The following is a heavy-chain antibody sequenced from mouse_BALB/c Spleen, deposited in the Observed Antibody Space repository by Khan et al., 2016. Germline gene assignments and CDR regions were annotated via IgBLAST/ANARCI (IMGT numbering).Heavy chain of an antibody. J-gene: IGHJ2*01. CDR3: ARSYYRYDYFDY. CDR1: GFNIKDTY. V-gene: IGHV14-3*02. D-gene: IGHD2-14*01. CDR2: IDPANGNT. Sequence: VQLQQAGAELVKPGASVKLSCTASGFNIKDTYMHWVKQRPEQGLEWIGRIDPANGNTKYDPKFQGKATITADTSSNTAYLQLSSLTSEDTAVDYCARSYYRYDYFDYWGQGTTLTVSS.